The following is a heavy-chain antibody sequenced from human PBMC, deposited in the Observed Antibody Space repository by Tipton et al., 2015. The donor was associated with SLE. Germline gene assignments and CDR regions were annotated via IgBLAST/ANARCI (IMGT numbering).Heavy chain of an antibody. Sequence: QLVQSGAEVKRPGASLKVSCKASGYIFTSNAIHWVRQAPGQRLEWMGWINGANDDTKYSQSFQGRVTITRDTSASTAYMELNSLISEDTAVYYCARKARGEGFPFDYWGQGTLVTVSS. CDR1: GYIFTSNA. CDR2: INGANDDT. V-gene: IGHV1-3*01. CDR3: ARKARGEGFPFDY. J-gene: IGHJ4*02. D-gene: IGHD3-10*01.